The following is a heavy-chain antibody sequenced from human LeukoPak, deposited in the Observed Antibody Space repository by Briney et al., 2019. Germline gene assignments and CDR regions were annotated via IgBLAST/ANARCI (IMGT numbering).Heavy chain of an antibody. V-gene: IGHV1-3*01. CDR3: ARAGSSSWYYFDY. Sequence: GPVKVSCKASGYTFTSYAMHWVRQAPGQRLEWMGWINAGNGNTKYSQKFQGRVTITRDTSASTAYMELSSLRSEDTAVYYCARAGSSSWYYFDYWGQGTLVTVSS. D-gene: IGHD6-13*01. J-gene: IGHJ4*02. CDR2: INAGNGNT. CDR1: GYTFTSYA.